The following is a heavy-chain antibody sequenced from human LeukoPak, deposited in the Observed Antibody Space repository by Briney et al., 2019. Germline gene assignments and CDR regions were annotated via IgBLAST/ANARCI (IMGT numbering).Heavy chain of an antibody. V-gene: IGHV3-21*01. CDR2: ISSSSSYI. Sequence: GGSLRLSCAASGFTFSSYSMNWVRQAPGKGLEWVSSISSSSSYIYYADSVKGRFTISRDNAKNSLYLQMNSLRAEDTAVYYCARDLDDFWSGYPFDYWGQGTLVTVSS. J-gene: IGHJ4*02. CDR1: GFTFSSYS. D-gene: IGHD3-3*01. CDR3: ARDLDDFWSGYPFDY.